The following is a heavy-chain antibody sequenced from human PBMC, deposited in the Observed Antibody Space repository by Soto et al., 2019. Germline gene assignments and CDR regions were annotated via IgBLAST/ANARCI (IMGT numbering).Heavy chain of an antibody. CDR2: ISYDGSNK. J-gene: IGHJ6*02. CDR3: ARECRIQLWLSLYYYYGMDV. Sequence: QPGGSLRLSCAASGFTFSSYAMHWVRQAPGKGLEWVAVISYDGSNKYYADSVKGRFTISRDNSKNTLYLQMNSLRAEDTAVYYCARECRIQLWLSLYYYYGMDVWGQGTTVTVSS. D-gene: IGHD5-18*01. V-gene: IGHV3-30-3*01. CDR1: GFTFSSYA.